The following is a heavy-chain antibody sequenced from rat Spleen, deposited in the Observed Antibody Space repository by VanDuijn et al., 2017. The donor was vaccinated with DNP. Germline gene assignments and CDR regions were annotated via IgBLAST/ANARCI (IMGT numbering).Heavy chain of an antibody. CDR3: ARQGPGITTRYFDY. Sequence: EVQLVESGGGLIQPGRSLKLSCAASGVTFSDYNMAWVRQAPKKGLEWVATIIYDGSRTYYRDSVKGRFTISRDNAKSTLYLQMNSLRSEDMATYYCARQGPGITTRYFDYWGQGTLVTVSS. D-gene: IGHD1-4*01. J-gene: IGHJ3*01. CDR2: IIYDGSRT. CDR1: GVTFSDYN. V-gene: IGHV5S10*01.